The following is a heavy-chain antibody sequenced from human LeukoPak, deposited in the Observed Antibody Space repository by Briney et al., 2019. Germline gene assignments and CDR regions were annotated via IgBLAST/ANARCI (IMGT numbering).Heavy chain of an antibody. J-gene: IGHJ4*02. D-gene: IGHD6-13*01. Sequence: SETLSLTCTVSGGSISSSYWSWIRQPPGKGLEWIGYIYYSGSTNYNPSLKSRVTMSVDTSKNQFSLNLSSVTAADTAVYYCARGPYSSRYDYWGQGTVVTVFS. V-gene: IGHV4-59*01. CDR2: IYYSGST. CDR1: GGSISSSY. CDR3: ARGPYSSRYDY.